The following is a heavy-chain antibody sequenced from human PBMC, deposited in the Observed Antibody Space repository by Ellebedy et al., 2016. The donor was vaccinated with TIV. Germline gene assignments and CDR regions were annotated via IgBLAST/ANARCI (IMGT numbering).Heavy chain of an antibody. V-gene: IGHV4-59*01. CDR2: IHYSGSA. CDR1: GDSISPYY. Sequence: MPSETLSLTCTVSGDSISPYYWNWIRQPPGKGLGWIGYIHYSGSANYNPSLKSRVTISVDTSKNQFSLNLSSVTAADTAMYYCARQHDPKYNNYMDVWGKGTTVTVSS. CDR3: ARQHDPKYNNYMDV. J-gene: IGHJ6*03.